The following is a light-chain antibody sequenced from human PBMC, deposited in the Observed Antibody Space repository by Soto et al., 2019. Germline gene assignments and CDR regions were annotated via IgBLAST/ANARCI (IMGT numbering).Light chain of an antibody. Sequence: QSVLTQPASVSGSPGQSITISCTGTSSDIGGYKYVSWYQQHPGKAPKLMIYDVSNRPSGVSNRFSGSKSGNTATLTISGLQGEDEAEYYCRSYTGGSTYVFGTGTRSPS. V-gene: IGLV2-14*01. J-gene: IGLJ1*01. CDR1: SSDIGGYKY. CDR3: RSYTGGSTYV. CDR2: DVS.